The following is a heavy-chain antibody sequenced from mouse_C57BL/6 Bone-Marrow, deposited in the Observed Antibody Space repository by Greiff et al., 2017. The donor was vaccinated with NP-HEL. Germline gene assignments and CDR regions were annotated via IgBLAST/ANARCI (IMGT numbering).Heavy chain of an antibody. CDR2: ISDGGSYT. CDR3: ARGLRGYFDV. CDR1: GFTFSSYA. J-gene: IGHJ1*03. D-gene: IGHD1-1*01. Sequence: EVKLVESGGGLVKPGGSLKLSCAASGFTFSSYAMSWVRQTPEKRLEWVATISDGGSYTYYPDNVKGRFTISRDNAKNNLYLQMSHLKSEDTAMYYCARGLRGYFDVWGTGTTVTVSS. V-gene: IGHV5-4*03.